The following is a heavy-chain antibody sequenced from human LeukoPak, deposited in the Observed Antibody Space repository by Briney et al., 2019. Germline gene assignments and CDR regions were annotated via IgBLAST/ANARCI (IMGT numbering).Heavy chain of an antibody. CDR3: ARALTYYYDSSGYYPLDY. Sequence: GGSLRLSCAASGFTFSSYAMHWVRQAPGKGLEYVSAISSNGGSTYYANSVKGRFTISRDNSKNTLYLQMGSLRAEDMAVYYWARALTYYYDSSGYYPLDYWGQGTLVTVSS. V-gene: IGHV3-64*01. CDR2: ISSNGGST. D-gene: IGHD3-22*01. CDR1: GFTFSSYA. J-gene: IGHJ4*02.